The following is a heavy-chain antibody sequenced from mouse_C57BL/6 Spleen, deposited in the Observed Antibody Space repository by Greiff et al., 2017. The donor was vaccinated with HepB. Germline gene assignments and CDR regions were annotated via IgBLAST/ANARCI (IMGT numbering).Heavy chain of an antibody. Sequence: VQLQQSGAELVRPGASVKLSCTASGFNIKDYYMHWVKQRPEQGLEWIGRIDPEDGDTEYAPKFQGKATMTADTSSNTAYLQLSSLTSEDTAVYYCTFIYDGFPFAYWGQGTLVTVSA. V-gene: IGHV14-1*01. J-gene: IGHJ3*01. CDR2: IDPEDGDT. D-gene: IGHD2-3*01. CDR3: TFIYDGFPFAY. CDR1: GFNIKDYY.